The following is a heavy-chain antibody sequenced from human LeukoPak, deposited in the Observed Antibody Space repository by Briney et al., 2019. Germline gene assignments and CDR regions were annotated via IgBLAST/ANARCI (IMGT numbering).Heavy chain of an antibody. D-gene: IGHD2-21*01. J-gene: IGHJ4*02. CDR2: ISGSGDNT. CDR1: GFIFSIYA. Sequence: GGSLRLSCAASGFIFSIYAMSWARQAPGKGLEWVSVISGSGDNTYYADSVKGRFTISRDNSKNTLYLQMNSLRAEDTAVYYCAKDVSVIQGYFDHWGQGTLVTVSS. CDR3: AKDVSVIQGYFDH. V-gene: IGHV3-23*01.